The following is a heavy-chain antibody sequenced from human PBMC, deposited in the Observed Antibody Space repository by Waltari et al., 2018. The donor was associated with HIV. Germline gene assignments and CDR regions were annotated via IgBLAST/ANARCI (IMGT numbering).Heavy chain of an antibody. V-gene: IGHV3-48*01. D-gene: IGHD1-26*01. CDR1: GFTFSSHS. Sequence: EVQLVESGGGWVQPGGSLRLPFAASGFTFSSHSMNWVRQGPGKGVVWVSDINSSGSTIYNADSVRRRFTIAIDNATNSLYLQLNSLGAEDTAVYYCAGDYSGTYADFDYWGQGTLVTVSS. CDR2: INSSGSTI. J-gene: IGHJ4*02. CDR3: AGDYSGTYADFDY.